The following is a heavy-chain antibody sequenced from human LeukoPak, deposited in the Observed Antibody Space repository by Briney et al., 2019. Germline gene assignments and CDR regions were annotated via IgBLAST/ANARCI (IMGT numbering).Heavy chain of an antibody. CDR3: AKDYGDSDV. CDR1: GFTLSSYG. D-gene: IGHD4-17*01. V-gene: IGHV3-33*06. CDR2: IWYDGSNK. Sequence: GRCLRLSCAAPGFTLSSYGMHWVRQAPGKGLEWVAVIWYDGSNKYYADSVKGRFTISRDNSKNTLYLQMNSLRAEDTAVYYCAKDYGDSDVWGQGTLVTVSS. J-gene: IGHJ1*01.